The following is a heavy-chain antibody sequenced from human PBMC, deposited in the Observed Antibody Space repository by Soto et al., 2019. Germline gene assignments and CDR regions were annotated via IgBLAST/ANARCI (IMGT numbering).Heavy chain of an antibody. D-gene: IGHD1-1*01. CDR1: GGSFSGYY. CDR3: ATTNWNHHLFDP. CDR2: INHRGST. V-gene: IGHV4-34*01. J-gene: IGHJ5*02. Sequence: SETLSLTCAVFGGSFSGYYWSWIRQPPGKGLEWIGEINHRGSTNYNPSLKSRVTMSVDTSKNQFSLKLTSMTAADTAVYYCATTNWNHHLFDPWGQGTRVTVS.